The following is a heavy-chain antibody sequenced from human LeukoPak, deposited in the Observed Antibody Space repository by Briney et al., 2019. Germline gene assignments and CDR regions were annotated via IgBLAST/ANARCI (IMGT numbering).Heavy chain of an antibody. V-gene: IGHV3-23*01. D-gene: IGHD2-2*01. CDR1: GFTFSKNA. CDR3: AKDPYGTRYFDY. Sequence: ESLKISCAASGFTFSKNAMSWVRQAPGKGLEWVSSLSGSGADTYYADSVKGRFTISRDNAKNTAYLQMNSLRAEDTAVYYCAKDPYGTRYFDYWGQGTLVTAS. CDR2: LSGSGADT. J-gene: IGHJ4*02.